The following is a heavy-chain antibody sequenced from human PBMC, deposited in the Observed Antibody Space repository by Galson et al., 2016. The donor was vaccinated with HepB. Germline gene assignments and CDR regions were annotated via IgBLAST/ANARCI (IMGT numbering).Heavy chain of an antibody. D-gene: IGHD6-13*01. J-gene: IGHJ4*02. Sequence: SLRLSCAASAFTVSGTYMTWVRQSPGKGLEWVSLIYSGGITYYADSVKGRFSISRDISKNLLYLQMNSLSAEDTAVYYCARNPGASTWGWGQGTLVTVAS. V-gene: IGHV3-66*01. CDR3: ARNPGASTWG. CDR2: IYSGGIT. CDR1: AFTVSGTY.